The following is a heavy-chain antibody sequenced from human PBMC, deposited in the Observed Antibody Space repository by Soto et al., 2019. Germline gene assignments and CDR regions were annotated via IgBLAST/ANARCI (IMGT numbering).Heavy chain of an antibody. J-gene: IGHJ4*02. CDR3: ASGFPPRSFDY. CDR2: INHSGST. CDR1: GGSFSGYY. Sequence: PSETLSLTCAVYGGSFSGYYWSWIRQPPGKGLEWIGEINHSGSTNYNPSLKSRVTISVDTSKNQFSLKLSSVTAADTAVYYCASGFPPRSFDYWGQGTLVTVSS. V-gene: IGHV4-34*01. D-gene: IGHD3-16*02.